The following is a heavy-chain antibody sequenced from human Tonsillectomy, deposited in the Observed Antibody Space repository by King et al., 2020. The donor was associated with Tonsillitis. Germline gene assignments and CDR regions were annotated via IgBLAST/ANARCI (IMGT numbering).Heavy chain of an antibody. V-gene: IGHV3-30*02. D-gene: IGHD4-17*01. Sequence: VQLVESGGGVVQPGGSLRLSCAASGFTFSSYGMHWVRQAPGKGLEWVAFIRYDGSNKYYADSVKGRFTISRDNSKNTLYLQMNSLRAEDTAVYYCAKRADFASVTYLDYWGQGTLVTVSS. J-gene: IGHJ4*02. CDR2: IRYDGSNK. CDR3: AKRADFASVTYLDY. CDR1: GFTFSSYG.